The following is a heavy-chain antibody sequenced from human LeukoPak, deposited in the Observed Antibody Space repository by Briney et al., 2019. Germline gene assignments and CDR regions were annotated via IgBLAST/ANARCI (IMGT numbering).Heavy chain of an antibody. CDR2: IIPIFGTA. J-gene: IGHJ5*02. CDR3: ARVVAVAGIAYNWFDP. D-gene: IGHD6-19*01. Sequence: SVKVSCRASGGTFSSYAISWVRQAPGQGLEWMGRIIPIFGTANYAQKFQGRVTITTDESTSTAYMELSSLRSEDAAVYYCARVVAVAGIAYNWFDPWAREPWSPSPQ. V-gene: IGHV1-69*05. CDR1: GGTFSSYA.